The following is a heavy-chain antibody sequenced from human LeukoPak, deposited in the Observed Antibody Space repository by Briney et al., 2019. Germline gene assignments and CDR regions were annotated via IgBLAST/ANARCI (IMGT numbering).Heavy chain of an antibody. Sequence: GGSLRLSCAASGFTFSSYAMSWVRQAPGKGLEWVSAISGSGGSTYYADSVKGRFTISRDNSKNTLYLQMNSLRAEDTAVYYCALGGSGSYYMPVDYWGQGTLVTASS. CDR1: GFTFSSYA. J-gene: IGHJ4*02. CDR2: ISGSGGST. CDR3: ALGGSGSYYMPVDY. V-gene: IGHV3-23*01. D-gene: IGHD3-10*01.